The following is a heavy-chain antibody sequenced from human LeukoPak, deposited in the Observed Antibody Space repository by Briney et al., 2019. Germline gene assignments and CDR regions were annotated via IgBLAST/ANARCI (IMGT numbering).Heavy chain of an antibody. Sequence: GGSLRLSCVASGFTFSSHAMSWVRQAPGKGLEWVAHISDSGNTIYYADSVKGRFTISRDNGKNSLYLQMNSLRAEDTALYYCVRESFYYFNYWGQGTLVTVSS. CDR2: ISDSGNTI. CDR1: GFTFSSHA. V-gene: IGHV3-48*03. CDR3: VRESFYYFNY. J-gene: IGHJ4*02.